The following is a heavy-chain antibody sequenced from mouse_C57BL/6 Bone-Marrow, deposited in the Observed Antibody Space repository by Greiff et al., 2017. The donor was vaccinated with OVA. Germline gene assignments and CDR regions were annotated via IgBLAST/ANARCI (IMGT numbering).Heavy chain of an antibody. CDR1: YTFTDYYM. V-gene: IGHV1-83*01. CDR2: YPGSGNTY. Sequence: VQLQQSGPELVKPGASVKMSCKASGYTFTDYYMHWVKQKPGKGLEWIGEIYPGSGNTYYNEKFKGKAPLTAEQYSRTAYMQLSSLTSEDSPVYFCARIASYYYGSSRFAYWGQGTLVTVSA. J-gene: IGHJ3*01. CDR3: RIASYYYGSSRFAY. D-gene: IGHD1-1*01.